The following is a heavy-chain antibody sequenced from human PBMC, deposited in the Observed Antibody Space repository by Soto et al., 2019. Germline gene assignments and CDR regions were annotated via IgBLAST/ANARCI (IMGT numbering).Heavy chain of an antibody. J-gene: IGHJ4*02. CDR3: ARDNYGPLDY. Sequence: ASVKVSCKASGYTFTDYFMHWVRQAPGQGLEWMGWINPNSDGTNYAQKFQGRVTMTRNTSISTAYMELSRLRPDDTAVYYRARDNYGPLDYWGQGTLVTVSS. D-gene: IGHD3-10*01. CDR1: GYTFTDYF. V-gene: IGHV1-2*02. CDR2: INPNSDGT.